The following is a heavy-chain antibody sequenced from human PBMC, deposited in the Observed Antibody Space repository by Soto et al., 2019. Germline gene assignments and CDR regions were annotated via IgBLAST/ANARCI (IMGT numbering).Heavy chain of an antibody. Sequence: QVQLQQSGPGLVKPSETLSLTCTVSSGPSSSHNWGWIRQPPGRGLEWIGYVYYTGGTSYNPSLKSRVTLSAASSTNHISLTLRSVTAADTAVYYCVRQGIGNLHGLVDVW. V-gene: IGHV4-59*08. CDR2: VYYTGGT. CDR1: SGPSSSHN. D-gene: IGHD1-1*01. CDR3: VRQGIGNLHGLVDV. J-gene: IGHJ6*01.